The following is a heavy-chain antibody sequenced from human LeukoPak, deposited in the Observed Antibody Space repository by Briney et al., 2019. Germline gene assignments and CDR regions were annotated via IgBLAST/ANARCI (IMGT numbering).Heavy chain of an antibody. Sequence: PGGSLRLSCAASGFTFSTYGMNWVRQAPGKGLEWVSTISTSSVATYYSDSVKGRFTISRDNSKNTLFLQMNSLRAEDTAIYYCAKGQSTIATRSFDSWGQGTLVTVSS. CDR1: GFTFSTYG. D-gene: IGHD6-6*01. J-gene: IGHJ4*02. CDR3: AKGQSTIATRSFDS. V-gene: IGHV3-23*01. CDR2: ISTSSVAT.